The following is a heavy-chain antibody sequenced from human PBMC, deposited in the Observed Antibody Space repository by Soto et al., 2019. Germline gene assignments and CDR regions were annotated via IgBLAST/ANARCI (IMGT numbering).Heavy chain of an antibody. J-gene: IGHJ4*02. CDR2: IYSGGST. CDR1: GFTVSSNY. V-gene: IGHV3-53*01. CDR3: ARAPPWVGGVIFH. Sequence: PGGSLRLSCAASGFTVSSNYMSWVRQAPGKGLEWVSVIYSGGSTYYADSVKGRFTISRDNSKNTLYLQMNSLRAEDTAVYYCARAPPWVGGVIFHWGQGTLVTVSS. D-gene: IGHD3-16*02.